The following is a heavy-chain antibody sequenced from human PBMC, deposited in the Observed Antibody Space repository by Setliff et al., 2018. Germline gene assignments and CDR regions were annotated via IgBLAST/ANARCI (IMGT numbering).Heavy chain of an antibody. CDR1: GFTFSTYE. J-gene: IGHJ4*02. D-gene: IGHD6-19*01. CDR3: ARYSSGWFFDY. CDR2: ISSSGSTI. Sequence: GESLTISCAASGFTFSTYEMNWVRQAPGKGLEWVSYISSSGSTIYYVDSVKGRFTISRDNAKNSLYLQMNSLRAEDTAVYYCARYSSGWFFDYWGQGTPVTVSS. V-gene: IGHV3-48*03.